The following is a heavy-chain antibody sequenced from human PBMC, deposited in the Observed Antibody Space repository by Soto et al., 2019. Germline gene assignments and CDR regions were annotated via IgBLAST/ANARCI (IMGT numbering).Heavy chain of an antibody. CDR3: ARGEYSSSSRIDY. CDR1: GFTFSSYA. Sequence: GGSLRLSCAASGFTFSSYAMHWVRQAPGKGLEWVAVISYDGSNKYYADSVKGRFTISRDNSKNTLYLQMNSLRAEDTAVYYCARGEYSSSSRIDYWGQGTLVTVSS. D-gene: IGHD6-6*01. J-gene: IGHJ4*02. CDR2: ISYDGSNK. V-gene: IGHV3-30-3*01.